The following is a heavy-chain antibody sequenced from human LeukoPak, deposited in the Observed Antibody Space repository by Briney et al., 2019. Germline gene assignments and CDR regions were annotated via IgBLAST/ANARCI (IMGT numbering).Heavy chain of an antibody. CDR2: ISAYNGNT. D-gene: IGHD3-22*01. J-gene: IGHJ4*02. CDR1: GGTFSSYA. Sequence: ASVKVSCKASGGTFSSYAISWVRQAPGQGLEWMGWISAYNGNTNYAQKLQGRVTMTTDASTSTAYMELRSLRSDDTAVYYCARGNHYDSSGPIGYWGQGTLVTVSS. CDR3: ARGNHYDSSGPIGY. V-gene: IGHV1-18*01.